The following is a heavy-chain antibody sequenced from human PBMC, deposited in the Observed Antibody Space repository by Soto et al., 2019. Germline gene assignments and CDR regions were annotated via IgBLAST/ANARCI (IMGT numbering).Heavy chain of an antibody. CDR3: ARAAVAGQFDY. CDR1: GFTFSSYG. V-gene: IGHV3-33*01. Sequence: QVQLVESGGGVVQPGRSLRLPCAASGFTFSSYGMHWVRQAPGKGLEWVAVIWYDGSNKYYADSVKGRFTISRDNSKNTLYLQMNSLRAEDTAVYYCARAAVAGQFDYWGQGTLVTVSS. J-gene: IGHJ4*02. D-gene: IGHD6-19*01. CDR2: IWYDGSNK.